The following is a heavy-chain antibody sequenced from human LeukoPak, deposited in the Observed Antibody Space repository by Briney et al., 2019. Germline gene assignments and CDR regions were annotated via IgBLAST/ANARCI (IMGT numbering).Heavy chain of an antibody. CDR2: FDPEDGET. CDR1: GYTLTELS. Sequence: ASVKVSCKVSGYTLTELSMHWVRLAPGKGIEWMGGFDPEDGETIYAQKFQGRVTMTEDTSTDTAYMELSSLRSEDTAVYYCATGSSGYYYFDYWGQGTLVTVSS. CDR3: ATGSSGYYYFDY. D-gene: IGHD3-22*01. J-gene: IGHJ4*02. V-gene: IGHV1-24*01.